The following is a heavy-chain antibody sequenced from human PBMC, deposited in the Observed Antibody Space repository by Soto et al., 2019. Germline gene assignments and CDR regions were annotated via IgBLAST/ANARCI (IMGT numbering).Heavy chain of an antibody. CDR1: GFTLSNYG. V-gene: IGHV3-30*03. J-gene: IGHJ1*01. CDR2: ISFDGRNT. Sequence: GGLRLSFAAPGFTLSNYGIHWGRPAPGKGLEWVVVISFDGRNTDYLDSVKGRFTISRDNSKNTLYLQMNSLRAEDTAVYYCARDLGSSWYPEYFQHWGQGTLVTVSS. D-gene: IGHD6-13*01. CDR3: ARDLGSSWYPEYFQH.